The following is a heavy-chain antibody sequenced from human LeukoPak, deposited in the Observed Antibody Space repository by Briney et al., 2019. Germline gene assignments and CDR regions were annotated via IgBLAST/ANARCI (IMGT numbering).Heavy chain of an antibody. V-gene: IGHV5-51*01. Sequence: GESLKISCKGSGYSFTSYWIGWVRQMPGKGLEWMGIIYPGDSETRYRPSFQGQVTISADKSIRTAYLQWSSLKASDTAMYYCARLYFDSESATFDHWGQGTLVTVSS. D-gene: IGHD3-22*01. J-gene: IGHJ4*02. CDR2: IYPGDSET. CDR3: ARLYFDSESATFDH. CDR1: GYSFTSYW.